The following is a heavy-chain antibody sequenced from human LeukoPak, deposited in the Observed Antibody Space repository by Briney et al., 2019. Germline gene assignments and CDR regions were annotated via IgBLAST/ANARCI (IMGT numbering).Heavy chain of an antibody. V-gene: IGHV3-9*01. CDR3: ARDRQVDTAMATDAFDI. D-gene: IGHD5-18*01. CDR2: ISWNSGSI. J-gene: IGHJ3*02. CDR1: GFTLDDYA. Sequence: PGRSLRLSCAASGFTLDDYAMHWVGQAPGKGLEWVSGISWNSGSIGYADSVKGRFTISRDNAKNSLYLQMNSLRAEDTAVYYCARDRQVDTAMATDAFDIWGQGTMVTVSS.